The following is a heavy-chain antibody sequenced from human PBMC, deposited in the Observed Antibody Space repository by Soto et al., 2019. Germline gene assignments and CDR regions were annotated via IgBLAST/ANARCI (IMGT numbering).Heavy chain of an antibody. D-gene: IGHD2-2*01. CDR3: AKPSVCSSISCYDGMDV. V-gene: IGHV1-69*06. CDR1: GGTFSSYA. J-gene: IGHJ6*02. Sequence: SVKVSCKASGGTFSSYAISWVRQAPGQGLEWMGGIIPIFGTANYAQKFQGRVTITADKSTSTAYMELSSLRSEDTAVYYCAKPSVCSSISCYDGMDVWGQGTTVTVS. CDR2: IIPIFGTA.